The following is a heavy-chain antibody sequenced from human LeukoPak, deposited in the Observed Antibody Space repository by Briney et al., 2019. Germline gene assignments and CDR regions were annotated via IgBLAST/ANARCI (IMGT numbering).Heavy chain of an antibody. CDR1: GFTFDDYG. Sequence: PGGSLRLSCAASGFTFDDYGMSWVRQAPGKGLEWVSGINWNGGSTGYADSVKGRFTISRDNAKNSLYLQMNSLRAEDTALYHCARSYCSSTSCYSSWFDPWGQGTLVTVSS. J-gene: IGHJ5*02. CDR3: ARSYCSSTSCYSSWFDP. CDR2: INWNGGST. D-gene: IGHD2-2*01. V-gene: IGHV3-20*01.